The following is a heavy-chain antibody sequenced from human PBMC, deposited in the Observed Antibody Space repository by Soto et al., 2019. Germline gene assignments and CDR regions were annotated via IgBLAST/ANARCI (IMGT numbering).Heavy chain of an antibody. Sequence: QVQLVESGGGVVQPGRSLRLSCAASGFTFSSYGMHWVRQAPGKGLEWVAVLSYDGINEYYADSVKGRFTISRDNSKNTLYVQMNSLRAEDTAVYYCAKVMITAMGYYYDGMDVLGQGTTVTVSS. CDR1: GFTFSSYG. D-gene: IGHD5-18*01. CDR3: AKVMITAMGYYYDGMDV. CDR2: LSYDGINE. J-gene: IGHJ6*02. V-gene: IGHV3-30*18.